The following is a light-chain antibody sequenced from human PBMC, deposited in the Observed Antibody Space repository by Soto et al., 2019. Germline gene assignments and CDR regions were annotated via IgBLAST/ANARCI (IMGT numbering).Light chain of an antibody. V-gene: IGKV1-5*01. Sequence: DIQMTQSPSTPSASVGDRVTITCRASQSISSWLAWYQQKPGKAPKLLIYDASSLESGVPSRFSGSGSGTEFTLTISSLQPDDFATYYCQQYNSYPRTLGQGTTVDIK. CDR2: DAS. CDR3: QQYNSYPRT. CDR1: QSISSW. J-gene: IGKJ1*01.